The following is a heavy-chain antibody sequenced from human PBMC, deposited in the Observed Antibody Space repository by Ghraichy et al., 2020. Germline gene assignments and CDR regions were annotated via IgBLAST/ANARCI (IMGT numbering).Heavy chain of an antibody. D-gene: IGHD3-16*01. Sequence: SETLSLTCTVSGGSISSYYWSWIRQPPGKGLEWIGYIYYSGSTNYNPSLKSRVTISVDTSKNQFSLKLSSVTAADTAVYYCARTIRGTDIDYWGQGTLVTVSS. CDR3: ARTIRGTDIDY. CDR2: IYYSGST. V-gene: IGHV4-59*01. CDR1: GGSISSYY. J-gene: IGHJ4*02.